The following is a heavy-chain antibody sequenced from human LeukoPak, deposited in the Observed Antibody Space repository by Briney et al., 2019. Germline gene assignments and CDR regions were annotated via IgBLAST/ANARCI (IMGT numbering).Heavy chain of an antibody. CDR2: ISGSGGST. CDR1: GFTFSSYA. CDR3: AKENVVVVAATSPGLGP. V-gene: IGHV3-23*01. J-gene: IGHJ5*02. D-gene: IGHD2-15*01. Sequence: GGSLRLSCAASGFTFSSYAMSWVRQAPGKGLEWVSAISGSGGSTYYADSVKGRFTISRDNSKNTLYLQMNSLRAEDTAVYYCAKENVVVVAATSPGLGPWGQGTLVTVSS.